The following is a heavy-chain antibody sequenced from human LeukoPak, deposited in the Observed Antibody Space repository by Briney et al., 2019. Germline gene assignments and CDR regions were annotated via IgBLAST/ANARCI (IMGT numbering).Heavy chain of an antibody. J-gene: IGHJ3*02. CDR3: ACLSSNGRRAFDI. Sequence: SETLSLTCTVSGGSISSYYWTWLRQPPGKGLEWVGYISYSGNTNHNPSLKSRVTMSVDTSKSQFSLKLSSVTAADKAVYYCACLSSNGRRAFDIWGQGTMVTVSP. CDR2: ISYSGNT. CDR1: GGSISSYY. V-gene: IGHV4-59*08. D-gene: IGHD2-8*01.